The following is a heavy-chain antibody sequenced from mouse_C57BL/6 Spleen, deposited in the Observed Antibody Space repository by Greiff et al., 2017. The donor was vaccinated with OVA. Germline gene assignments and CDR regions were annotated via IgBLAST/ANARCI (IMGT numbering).Heavy chain of an antibody. Sequence: LQQSGGGLVQPGGSMKLSCAASGFTFSDACMAWVRQSPEQGLEWVAEIRNKANNPATFYAESVTGRFPILRYDSKSSVDRQINSLRAEDTGSYDSTKPGYGYDNYFDYWGEGTTLTVSS. CDR2: IRNKANNPAT. V-gene: IGHV6-6*01. J-gene: IGHJ2*01. CDR1: GFTFSDAC. D-gene: IGHD2-2*01. CDR3: TKPGYGYDNYFDY.